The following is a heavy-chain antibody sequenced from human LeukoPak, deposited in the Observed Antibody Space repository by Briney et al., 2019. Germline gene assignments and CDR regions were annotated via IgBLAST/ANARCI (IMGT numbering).Heavy chain of an antibody. Sequence: SQTLSLTCAISGDSFSTNSAAWHWIRQAPSRGLEWLGRRYYRSMWYNDYVVSVKSRITIHPDTSNNQFSLQLTSVTPEDTAVYYCARDKGRSGYHHLDSGGQGTLLTVPS. CDR1: GDSFSTNSAA. J-gene: IGHJ4*02. CDR2: RYYRSMWYN. CDR3: ARDKGRSGYHHLDS. V-gene: IGHV6-1*01. D-gene: IGHD5-12*01.